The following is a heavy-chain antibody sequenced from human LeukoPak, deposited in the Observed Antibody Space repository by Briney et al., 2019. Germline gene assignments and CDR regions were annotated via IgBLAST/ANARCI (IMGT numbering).Heavy chain of an antibody. CDR2: IHSGGST. CDR1: GDSITDDY. J-gene: IGHJ6*03. CDR3: ARDNGSGYTKGYEHYYYYLDV. D-gene: IGHD3-3*02. V-gene: IGHV4-4*07. Sequence: SETLSLTCTVSGDSITDDYYTWIRQPAGKGLEWIGRIHSGGSTNYNPSLMSRVTLSIDKSKKYISLILTSVTAADTALYYCARDNGSGYTKGYEHYYYYLDVWGKGTTVTVSS.